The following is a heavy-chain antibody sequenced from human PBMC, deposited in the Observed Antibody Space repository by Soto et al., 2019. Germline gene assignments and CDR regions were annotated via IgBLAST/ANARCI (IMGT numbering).Heavy chain of an antibody. J-gene: IGHJ6*02. CDR3: ARGDYYDAMEV. CDR2: IYYSGST. V-gene: IGHV4-39*01. Sequence: SETLSLTCTVSGGSISSYFWGWIRQPPGKGLEWIGSIYYSGSTYYNPSLKSRVTVSVDTSKNQFSLHLNSVTPEDTAVYYCARGDYYDAMEVWGQGTTVTVSS. CDR1: GGSISSYF.